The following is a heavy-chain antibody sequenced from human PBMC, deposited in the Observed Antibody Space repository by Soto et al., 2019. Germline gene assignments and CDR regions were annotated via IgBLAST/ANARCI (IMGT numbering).Heavy chain of an antibody. V-gene: IGHV1-69*12. J-gene: IGHJ4*02. Sequence: QVQLVQSGAEVKKPGSSVKVSCKASGGTFSSYAIDWVRQAPGQGLEWMGGIIPIFGTADYAQKFQGRVTTTADEGTSTACMERSSLRSEDTAVYYCARGQTGGGGGYYFDYLGQGTLVTVSS. CDR2: IIPIFGTA. D-gene: IGHD3-16*01. CDR1: GGTFSSYA. CDR3: ARGQTGGGGGYYFDY.